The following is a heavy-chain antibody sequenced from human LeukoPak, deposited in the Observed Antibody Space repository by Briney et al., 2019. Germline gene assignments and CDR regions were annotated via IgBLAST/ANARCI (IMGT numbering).Heavy chain of an antibody. CDR2: ISGGGGST. D-gene: IGHD6-19*01. CDR1: GFTFTSYS. CDR3: AKVCSSGWYCFDY. J-gene: IGHJ4*02. Sequence: GGSLRLSCAASGFTFTSYSMNWVRQAPGKGLEWVSTISGGGGSTYYADSVKGRFTISRDNSKNTLYLQMNSLRAEDTAVYYCAKVCSSGWYCFDYWGQGTLVTVSS. V-gene: IGHV3-23*01.